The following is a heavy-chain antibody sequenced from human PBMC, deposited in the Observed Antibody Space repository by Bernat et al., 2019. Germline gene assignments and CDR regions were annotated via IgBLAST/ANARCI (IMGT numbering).Heavy chain of an antibody. D-gene: IGHD5-24*01. Sequence: QVQLQQWGAGLLKPSETLSLTCAVYGGSFSGYYWSWIRQPPGKGLEWIGEINHSGSTNYNPSLKSRVTISVDTSKNQFSLKLSSVTAADTAVYYCARPVEMATISFDYWGQGTLVTVSS. CDR3: ARPVEMATISFDY. CDR2: INHSGST. V-gene: IGHV4-34*01. CDR1: GGSFSGYY. J-gene: IGHJ4*02.